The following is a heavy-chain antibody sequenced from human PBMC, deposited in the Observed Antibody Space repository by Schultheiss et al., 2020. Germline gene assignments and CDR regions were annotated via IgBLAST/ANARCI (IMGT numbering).Heavy chain of an antibody. CDR1: GFAFSSYG. J-gene: IGHJ6*02. CDR2: ISYDAGNK. V-gene: IGHV3-30*18. D-gene: IGHD6-19*01. CDR3: AKSFISRPRDSSGHWYYYYGMDV. Sequence: GGSLRLSCAASGFAFSSYGMHWVRQAPGKGLEWVAVISYDAGNKYYADSVKGRFTISRDRSRNTLNLQMNSLRVEDTAVYYCAKSFISRPRDSSGHWYYYYGMDVGGQGNTLTVSS.